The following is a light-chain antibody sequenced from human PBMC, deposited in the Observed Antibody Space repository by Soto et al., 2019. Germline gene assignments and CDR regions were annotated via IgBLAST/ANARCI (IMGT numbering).Light chain of an antibody. CDR1: QSISNY. Sequence: DIQMTQSPASLSASVGDRVTITCRASQSISNYLNWYQQKPGKAPKLLIYAASSLQSGVPPRFSGRGSGPDFTLAISSLQPEDFATYYCQQSYSTPYTFGQGTK. CDR3: QQSYSTPYT. V-gene: IGKV1-39*01. CDR2: AAS. J-gene: IGKJ2*01.